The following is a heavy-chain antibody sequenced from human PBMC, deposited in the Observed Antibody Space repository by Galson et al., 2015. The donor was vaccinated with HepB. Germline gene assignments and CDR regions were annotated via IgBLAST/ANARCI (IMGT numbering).Heavy chain of an antibody. CDR3: AGGSYDSSGYQRWDY. CDR2: IYYSGST. J-gene: IGHJ4*02. CDR1: GGSISSYY. D-gene: IGHD3-22*01. V-gene: IGHV4-59*01. Sequence: LTCTVSGGSISSYYWSWIRQPPGKGLEWIGYIYYSGSTNYNPSLKSRVTISVDTSKNQFSLKLSSMTAADTAVYYCAGGSYDSSGYQRWDYWGQGTLVTVSS.